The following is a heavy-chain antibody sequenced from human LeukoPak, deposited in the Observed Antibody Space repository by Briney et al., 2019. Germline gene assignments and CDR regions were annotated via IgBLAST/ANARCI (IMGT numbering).Heavy chain of an antibody. V-gene: IGHV4-39*07. CDR3: ARSATVTTGYFDY. CDR1: GGSISRTGHY. CDR2: IYSNGNS. D-gene: IGHD4-17*01. Sequence: SDTLSLTCSVSGGSISRTGHYGGWIRQSPAKGLDWFGSIYSNGNSYNNPSVKGRVTMTVDTSKNQFSLKLTSMTAAETAVYYCARSATVTTGYFDYWGQGALVPVSS. J-gene: IGHJ4*02.